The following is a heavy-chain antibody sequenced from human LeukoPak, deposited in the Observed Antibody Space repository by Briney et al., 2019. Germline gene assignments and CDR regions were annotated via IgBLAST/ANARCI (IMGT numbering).Heavy chain of an antibody. J-gene: IGHJ4*02. V-gene: IGHV1-18*01. CDR1: GYTFTSYG. Sequence: ASVKVSCKASGYTFTSYGISWVRQAPGQGLEWMGWISAYNGNTNYAQKLQGRVTMTTDTSTSTAYMELRSLRSDDTAVYYCARVYYYDTSAFYFDYWGQGTLVTVSS. D-gene: IGHD3-22*01. CDR3: ARVYYYDTSAFYFDY. CDR2: ISAYNGNT.